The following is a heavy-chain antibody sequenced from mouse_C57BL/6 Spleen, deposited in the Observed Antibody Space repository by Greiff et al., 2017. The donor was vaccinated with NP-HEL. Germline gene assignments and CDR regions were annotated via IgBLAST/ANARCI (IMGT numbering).Heavy chain of an antibody. V-gene: IGHV14-4*01. CDR1: GFNIKDDY. J-gene: IGHJ2*01. CDR3: TTDYGEFDY. CDR2: IDPENGDT. D-gene: IGHD2-4*01. Sequence: VQLQQSGAELVRPGASVKLSCTASGFNIKDDYMHWVKQRPEQGLEWIGWIDPENGDTEYASKFQGKATITADTSSNTAYLQLSSLTSEDTAVYYCTTDYGEFDYWGQGTTLTVSS.